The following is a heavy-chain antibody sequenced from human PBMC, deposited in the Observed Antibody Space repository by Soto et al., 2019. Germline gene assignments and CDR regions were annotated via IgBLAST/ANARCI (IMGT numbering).Heavy chain of an antibody. CDR3: AIPSQTESSSSPLTRYYYYGMDV. CDR2: IIPIFGTA. CDR1: GGTFSSYA. D-gene: IGHD6-6*01. Sequence: QVQLVQSGADVKKPGSSVKVSCKASGGTFSSYAISWVRQAPGQGLEWMGGIIPIFGTANYAQKFQGRVTITADESTSTAYMELSSLRSEDTAVYYCAIPSQTESSSSPLTRYYYYGMDVWGQGTTVTVSS. V-gene: IGHV1-69*01. J-gene: IGHJ6*02.